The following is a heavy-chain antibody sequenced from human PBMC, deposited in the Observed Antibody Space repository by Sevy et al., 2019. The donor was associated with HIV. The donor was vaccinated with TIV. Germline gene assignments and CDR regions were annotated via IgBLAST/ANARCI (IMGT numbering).Heavy chain of an antibody. CDR1: GFTFSEFG. V-gene: IGHV3-30*04. CDR2: ISHDGRNNK. CDR3: ARDRGEILRSAFKS. Sequence: GGSLRLSCVASGFTFSEFGMHWVRQAPGKGLEWVAVISHDGRNNKYNADSVKGQFTISRDNSKNTLYLQMNSLRADDTAIYYCARDRGEILRSAFKSWGQGTLVTVSS. D-gene: IGHD3-10*01. J-gene: IGHJ5*02.